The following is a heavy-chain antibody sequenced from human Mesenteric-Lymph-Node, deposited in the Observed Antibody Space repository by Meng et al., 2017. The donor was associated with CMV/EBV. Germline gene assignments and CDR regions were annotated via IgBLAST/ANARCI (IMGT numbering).Heavy chain of an antibody. CDR2: MNPNSGNT. V-gene: IGHV1-8*02. D-gene: IGHD3-22*01. CDR1: GYTFTSYD. J-gene: IGHJ4*02. Sequence: ASVKVSCKASGYTFTSYDINWVRQATGQGLEWMGWMNPNSGNTGYAQKFQGRVTMTRDTSISTAYMELSRLRSDDTAVYYCARGGKTMIVVVITHFDYWGQGTLVTVSS. CDR3: ARGGKTMIVVVITHFDY.